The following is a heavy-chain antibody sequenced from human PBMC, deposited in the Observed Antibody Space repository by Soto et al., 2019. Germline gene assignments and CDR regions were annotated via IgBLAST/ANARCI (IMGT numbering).Heavy chain of an antibody. V-gene: IGHV3-23*01. CDR2: ISGSGGST. CDR3: AKDAVAAHRSYYYYYYGMGV. D-gene: IGHD6-13*01. CDR1: GFTFSSYA. Sequence: EVQLLESGGGLVQPGGSLRLSCAASGFTFSSYAMSWVRQAPGKGLEWVSAISGSGGSTYYADSVKGRFTISRDNSKNTLYLQMNSLRAEDTAVYYCAKDAVAAHRSYYYYYYGMGVWGQGTTVAVSS. J-gene: IGHJ6*02.